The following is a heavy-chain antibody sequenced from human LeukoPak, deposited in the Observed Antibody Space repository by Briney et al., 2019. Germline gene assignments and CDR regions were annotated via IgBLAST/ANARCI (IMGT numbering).Heavy chain of an antibody. J-gene: IGHJ4*02. D-gene: IGHD1-26*01. Sequence: GGSLRLSCVASEFTFSSHAMNWVRQAPGKGLEWVSSISGGGESTYYADSVKGRFTISRDNSKNTLYLQMNSLRAEDTAVYYCAREGMVALDYWGQGTLVTVSS. CDR3: AREGMVALDY. CDR1: EFTFSSHA. CDR2: ISGGGEST. V-gene: IGHV3-23*01.